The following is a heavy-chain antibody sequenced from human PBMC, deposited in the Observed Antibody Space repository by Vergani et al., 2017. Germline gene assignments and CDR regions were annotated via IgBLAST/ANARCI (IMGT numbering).Heavy chain of an antibody. CDR3: ARGTRYCSGGSCRYYFDY. J-gene: IGHJ4*02. D-gene: IGHD2-15*01. CDR2: MNPNSGNT. CDR1: GYTFTSYD. Sequence: QVQLVQSGAEVKKPGASVKVSCKASGYTFTSYDINWVRQATGQGLEWMGWMNPNSGNTGYAQKFQGRVTMTRNTSISTAYMELISLRSEDTAVYYGARGTRYCSGGSCRYYFDYWGQGTLVTVSS. V-gene: IGHV1-8*01.